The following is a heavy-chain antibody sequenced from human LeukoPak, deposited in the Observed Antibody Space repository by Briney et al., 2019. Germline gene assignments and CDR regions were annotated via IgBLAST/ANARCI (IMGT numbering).Heavy chain of an antibody. CDR1: GFTFSSYG. D-gene: IGHD6-19*01. J-gene: IGHJ6*02. CDR3: ATQGPRQWLANYYYYYGMDV. V-gene: IGHV3-30*03. Sequence: GGSLRLSCAASGFTFSSYGMHWVRQAPGKGLEWVAVISYDGSNKYYADSVKGRFTISRDNPKNTLYLQMNSLRAEDTAVYYCATQGPRQWLANYYYYYGMDVWGQGTTVTVSS. CDR2: ISYDGSNK.